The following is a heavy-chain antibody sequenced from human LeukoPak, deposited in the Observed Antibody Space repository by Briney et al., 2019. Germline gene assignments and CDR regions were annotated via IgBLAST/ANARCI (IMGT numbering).Heavy chain of an antibody. D-gene: IGHD6-19*01. CDR2: ISGSGGST. Sequence: PGGSLRLSCAASGFTFSTYGMNWVRQAPGKGLEWVSTISGSGGSTYYADSVKGRFTISRDNPKNTLYLQMNSLRAGDTAVYYCARRSGIAVAGAFDYWGQGTLVTVSS. CDR1: GFTFSTYG. V-gene: IGHV3-23*01. CDR3: ARRSGIAVAGAFDY. J-gene: IGHJ4*02.